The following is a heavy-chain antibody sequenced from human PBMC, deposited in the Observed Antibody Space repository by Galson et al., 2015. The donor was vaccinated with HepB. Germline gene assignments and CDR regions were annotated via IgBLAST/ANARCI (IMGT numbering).Heavy chain of an antibody. Sequence: SVKVSCKASGGTFSSYAISWVRQAPGQGLEWMGGIIPILGIANYAQKFQGRVTITADKSTSTAYMELSSLRSEDTAVYYCARENRNTAMDSYYYYMDVWGKGTTVTVSS. D-gene: IGHD5-18*01. CDR1: GGTFSSYA. CDR2: IIPILGIA. J-gene: IGHJ6*03. V-gene: IGHV1-69*10. CDR3: ARENRNTAMDSYYYYMDV.